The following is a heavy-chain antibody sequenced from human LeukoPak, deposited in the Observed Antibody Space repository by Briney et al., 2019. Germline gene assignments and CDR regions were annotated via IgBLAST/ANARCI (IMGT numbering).Heavy chain of an antibody. CDR2: ISWNSYSI. CDR3: AREFCSGGSCKGYFDY. CDR1: GFTFNDYA. V-gene: IGHV3-9*03. D-gene: IGHD2-15*01. J-gene: IGHJ4*02. Sequence: GRSLRLSCAASGFTFNDYAMHWVRQAPGKGLEWVSGISWNSYSIGYADSVKGRFTISRDNAKNSLYLQMNSLRAEDMALYYCAREFCSGGSCKGYFDYWGQRTLVTVSS.